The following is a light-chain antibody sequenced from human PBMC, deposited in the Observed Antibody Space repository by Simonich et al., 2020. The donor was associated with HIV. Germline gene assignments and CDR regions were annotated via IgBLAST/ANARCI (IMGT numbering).Light chain of an antibody. Sequence: DIVMTQSPDSLAVSLGERATINCKSSQSVLYSSNNKNYLAWYQQKPGQPPKLPIYWASTRESGVPDRFSGSESGTDFTLTISSLQAEDVAVYYCQQYYSTPQTFGQGTKVEIK. CDR1: QSVLYSSNNKNY. CDR2: WAS. V-gene: IGKV4-1*01. CDR3: QQYYSTPQT. J-gene: IGKJ1*01.